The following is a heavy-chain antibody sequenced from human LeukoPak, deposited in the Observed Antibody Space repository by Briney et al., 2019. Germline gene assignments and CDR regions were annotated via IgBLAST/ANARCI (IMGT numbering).Heavy chain of an antibody. CDR1: GYTFTGYY. V-gene: IGHV1-2*02. CDR2: INPNSGVT. J-gene: IGHJ5*02. CDR3: AFVPAATNENWFDP. Sequence: ASVKVSCKAAGYTFTGYYMHWVRQAPGQGLEWMGWINPNSGVTNYAQKFQGRVTMTRDTSISTAYMELSRLRSDDTAVYYCAFVPAATNENWFDPWGQGTLVTVSS. D-gene: IGHD2-2*01.